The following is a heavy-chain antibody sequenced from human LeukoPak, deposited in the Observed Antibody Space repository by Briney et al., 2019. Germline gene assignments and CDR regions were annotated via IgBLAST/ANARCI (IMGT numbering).Heavy chain of an antibody. V-gene: IGHV3-23*01. Sequence: GGSLRLSCAASGFTFSSNGMSWVRQAPGKGLEWVPVIGGSGGNIHYADSVKGRFTISRDNSKNTVYLQMNSLRAEDTATYYCAKDVRWSFDFWGRGTLVTVSS. CDR1: GFTFSSNG. J-gene: IGHJ4*02. CDR3: AKDVRWSFDF. CDR2: IGGSGGNI. D-gene: IGHD4-23*01.